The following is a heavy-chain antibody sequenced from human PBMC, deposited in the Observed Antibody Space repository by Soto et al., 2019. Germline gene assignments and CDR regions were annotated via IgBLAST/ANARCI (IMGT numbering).Heavy chain of an antibody. CDR2: ISHSGSS. Sequence: SETLSLTCAVYGGSFSGYSWSWTRQPPGKGLEWIGEISHSGSSNYNPSLKTRVTISVDTSKNQFSLRLSSVTAADTAVYYCARGRKGYSGTWYVDWGQGTLVTVSS. V-gene: IGHV4-34*01. J-gene: IGHJ4*02. D-gene: IGHD6-13*01. CDR3: ARGRKGYSGTWYVD. CDR1: GGSFSGYS.